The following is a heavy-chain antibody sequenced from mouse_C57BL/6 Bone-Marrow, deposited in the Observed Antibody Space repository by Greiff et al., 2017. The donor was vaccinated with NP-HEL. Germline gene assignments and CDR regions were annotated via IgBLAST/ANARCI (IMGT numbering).Heavy chain of an antibody. Sequence: EVQLVESGGDLVKPGGSLKLSCAASGFTFSSYGMSWVRQTPDKRLEWVATISSGGSYTYYPDSVKGRFTISRDNAKNTLYPQMSSLKSEDTAMYYCARRGAGFPFDYWGQGTTLTVSS. CDR3: ARRGAGFPFDY. J-gene: IGHJ2*01. CDR1: GFTFSSYG. CDR2: ISSGGSYT. V-gene: IGHV5-6*01.